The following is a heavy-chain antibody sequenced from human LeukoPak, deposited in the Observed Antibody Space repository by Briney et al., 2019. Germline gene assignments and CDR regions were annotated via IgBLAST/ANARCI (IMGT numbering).Heavy chain of an antibody. CDR2: ISGSGGST. Sequence: GGSLRLSCAASGFTFSSYAMSWVRQAPGKGLEWVSAISGSGGSTYYADSVKGRFTISRDNSKNTLYLQTNSLRAEDTAVYYCAKGGGFMVRGVMFDYWGQGTLVTVSS. V-gene: IGHV3-23*01. J-gene: IGHJ4*02. CDR1: GFTFSSYA. CDR3: AKGGGFMVRGVMFDY. D-gene: IGHD3-10*01.